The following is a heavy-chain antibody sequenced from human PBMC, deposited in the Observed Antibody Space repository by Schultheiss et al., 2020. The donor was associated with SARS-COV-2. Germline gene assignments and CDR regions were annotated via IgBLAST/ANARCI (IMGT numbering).Heavy chain of an antibody. J-gene: IGHJ3*02. CDR3: VWGSATDAFDI. CDR1: GGSFSGYY. Sequence: GSLRLSCAVYGGSFSGYYWSWIRQPPGKGLEWIGEINHSGSTNYNPSLKSRVTISVDTSKNQFSLKLSSVTAADTAMYYCVWGSATDAFDIWGQGTMVTVSS. V-gene: IGHV4-34*01. CDR2: INHSGST. D-gene: IGHD3-16*01.